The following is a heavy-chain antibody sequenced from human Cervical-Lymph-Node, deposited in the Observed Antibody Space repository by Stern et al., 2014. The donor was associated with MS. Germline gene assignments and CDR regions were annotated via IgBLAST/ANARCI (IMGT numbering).Heavy chain of an antibody. CDR2: IWYDGSNP. V-gene: IGHV3-33*01. D-gene: IGHD6-13*01. CDR3: ASGYSSSHYYFDY. Sequence: VQLVESGGGVVQPGRSLRLSCAASGFSFSRYAMHWVRQAPGKGLEWVALIWYDGSNPYYADSVTGRFTISRDNFKNTLYLQMNSLRAEDTAVYYCASGYSSSHYYFDYWGQGTLVTVSS. J-gene: IGHJ4*02. CDR1: GFSFSRYA.